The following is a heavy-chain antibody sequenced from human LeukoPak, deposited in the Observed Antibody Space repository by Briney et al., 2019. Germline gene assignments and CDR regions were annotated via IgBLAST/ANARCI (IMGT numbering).Heavy chain of an antibody. J-gene: IGHJ4*02. V-gene: IGHV3-48*01. Sequence: GGSLRLSCAASGFTFSSYSMNWVRQAPGKGLEWVSYISSSSSTIYYADSVKGRFTISRDNAKNSLYLQMNSLRAEDTAVYYCARAGSVGGYCSSTSCNPYVDYWGQGTLVTVSS. CDR1: GFTFSSYS. CDR3: ARAGSVGGYCSSTSCNPYVDY. D-gene: IGHD2-2*01. CDR2: ISSSSSTI.